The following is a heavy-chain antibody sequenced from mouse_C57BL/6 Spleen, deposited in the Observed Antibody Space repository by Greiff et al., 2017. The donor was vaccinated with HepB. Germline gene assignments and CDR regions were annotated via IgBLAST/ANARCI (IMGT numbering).Heavy chain of an antibody. V-gene: IGHV1-62-2*01. J-gene: IGHJ3*01. CDR1: GYTFTEYT. Sequence: QVQLQQSGAELVKPGASVKLSCKASGYTFTEYTIHWVKQRSGQGLEWIGWIYPGSGSIKYNEKFKDKATLTADKSSSTVYMELSRLTAENSAVYFCARRGAYYRNYGWFAYWGQGTLVTVSA. D-gene: IGHD2-10*01. CDR2: IYPGSGSI. CDR3: ARRGAYYRNYGWFAY.